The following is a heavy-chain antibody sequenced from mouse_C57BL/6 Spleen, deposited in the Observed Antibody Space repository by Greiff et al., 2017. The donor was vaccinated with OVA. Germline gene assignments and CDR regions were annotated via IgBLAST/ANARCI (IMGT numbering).Heavy chain of an antibody. J-gene: IGHJ2*01. D-gene: IGHD3-3*01. CDR1: GFTFSDYG. Sequence: DVKLVESGGGLVKPGGSLKLSCAASGFTFSDYGMHWVRQAPEKGLEWVAYISSGSSTIYYADTVKGRFTISRDNAKNTLFLQMTSLRSEDTAMYYCARGDEDYFDYWGQGTTLTVSS. CDR2: ISSGSSTI. V-gene: IGHV5-17*01. CDR3: ARGDEDYFDY.